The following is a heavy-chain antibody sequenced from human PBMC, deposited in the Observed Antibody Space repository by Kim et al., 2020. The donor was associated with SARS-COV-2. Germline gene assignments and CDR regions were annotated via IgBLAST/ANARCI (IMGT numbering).Heavy chain of an antibody. CDR3: AKDPGGRLPPWYFDL. J-gene: IGHJ2*01. CDR2: ISENGGSL. CDR1: GFTFSTYA. V-gene: IGHV3-23*01. D-gene: IGHD3-10*01. Sequence: GGSLRLSCAASGFTFSTYAMSWVRQAPGKGLEWVSAISENGGSLKYADSVKGRFTISRDNSKNTLYLQMNSLRGEDTAVYYCAKDPGGRLPPWYFDLWGRGTLVTVSS.